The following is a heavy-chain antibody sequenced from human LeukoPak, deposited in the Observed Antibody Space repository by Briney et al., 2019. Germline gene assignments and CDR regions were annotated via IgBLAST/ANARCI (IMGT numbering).Heavy chain of an antibody. CDR2: INPNSGGT. CDR3: ASAYYDYYDSSGREYYFDY. CDR1: GYTFTGYY. J-gene: IGHJ4*02. Sequence: ASVKVSCKASGYTFTGYYMHWVRQAPGQGLEWMGWINPNSGGTNYAQKFQGRVTMTRDTSISTAYMELSRLRSDDTAVYYCASAYYDYYDSSGREYYFDYWGQGTLVTVSS. D-gene: IGHD3-22*01. V-gene: IGHV1-2*02.